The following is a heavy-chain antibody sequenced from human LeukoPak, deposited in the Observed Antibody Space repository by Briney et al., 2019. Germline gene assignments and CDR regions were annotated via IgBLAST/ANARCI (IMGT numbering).Heavy chain of an antibody. Sequence: PSETLSLTCTASDCSLSGYYWSWIRQPPGKGLEWIAYTYYSGSTNYNPSLKRRVTISEDKSMNQFSLKLSSVTAADTAVYYCARHERDYGDYHALWGQGTLVTVSS. CDR2: TYYSGST. CDR1: DCSLSGYY. J-gene: IGHJ4*02. CDR3: ARHERDYGDYHAL. D-gene: IGHD4-17*01. V-gene: IGHV4-59*08.